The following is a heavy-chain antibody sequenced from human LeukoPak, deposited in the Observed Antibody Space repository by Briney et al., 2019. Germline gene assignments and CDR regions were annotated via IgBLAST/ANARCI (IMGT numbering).Heavy chain of an antibody. D-gene: IGHD4-17*01. V-gene: IGHV3-30*18. CDR2: ISYDGSNK. Sequence: GGSLRLSCAASGFTFSSYGMHWVRQAPGKGLEWVAVISYDGSNKYYADSVKGRFTISRDNSKNTLYLQMNSLRAEDTAVYYCAKDPFSVYRDPVYYFDYWGQGTLVTVSS. CDR1: GFTFSSYG. J-gene: IGHJ4*02. CDR3: AKDPFSVYRDPVYYFDY.